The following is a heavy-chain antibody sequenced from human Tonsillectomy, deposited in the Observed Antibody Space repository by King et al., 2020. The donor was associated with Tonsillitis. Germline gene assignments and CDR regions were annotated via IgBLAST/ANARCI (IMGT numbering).Heavy chain of an antibody. D-gene: IGHD3-10*01. V-gene: IGHV3-23*04. J-gene: IGHJ4*02. CDR3: AKFQAALGSQPFDY. CDR1: GFAFSSYA. Sequence: VQLVESGGGLVQPGGSLRLSCSTSGFAFSSYAMSWVRQAPGKGLEWVSTIGAGAGSTYNADSVKGRFTISRDNSKNTLYLQMNSLRAEDTAVYYCAKFQAALGSQPFDYWGQGTLVTVSS. CDR2: IGAGAGST.